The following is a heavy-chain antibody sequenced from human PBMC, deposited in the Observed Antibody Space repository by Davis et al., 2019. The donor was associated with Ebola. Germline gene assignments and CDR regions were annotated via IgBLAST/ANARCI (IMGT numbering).Heavy chain of an antibody. CDR2: IFSNDEK. D-gene: IGHD6-19*01. CDR3: ARGTPEYSGWSFALDP. Sequence: SGPTLVKPTETLTLTCTVSGFSLSNARMGVSWIRQPPGKALEWLAHIFSNDEKFYSTSPKTRLTISKDTPKSQVVLTMTNMDPVDTATYYCARGTPEYSGWSFALDPWGQGTLVTVSS. V-gene: IGHV2-26*01. J-gene: IGHJ5*02. CDR1: GFSLSNARMG.